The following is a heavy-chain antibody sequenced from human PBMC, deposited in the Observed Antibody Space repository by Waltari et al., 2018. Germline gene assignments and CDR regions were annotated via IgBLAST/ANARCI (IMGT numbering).Heavy chain of an antibody. CDR1: GGPFSSCA. Sequence: QVPLVQSGAEVKKPGSSVTVSCKPSGGPFSSCALSWLRQPPGQGLEWMAGIIPIFGTANYAQKLQGRVTITTDESTSTAYMELSSLRSEDTAVYYCARVQRPGPYCGGDCYSFGYWGQGTLVTVSS. CDR3: ARVQRPGPYCGGDCYSFGY. V-gene: IGHV1-69*05. CDR2: IIPIFGTA. D-gene: IGHD2-21*02. J-gene: IGHJ4*02.